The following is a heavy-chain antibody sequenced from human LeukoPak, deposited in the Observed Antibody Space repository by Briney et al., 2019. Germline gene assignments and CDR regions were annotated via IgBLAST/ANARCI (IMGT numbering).Heavy chain of an antibody. CDR1: GGSISSGSYY. J-gene: IGHJ4*02. CDR2: ISTSGST. D-gene: IGHD2-15*01. CDR3: AREGGGCSGGSCYSAKYYFDY. V-gene: IGHV4-61*02. Sequence: PSQTLSLTCPLSGGSISSGSYYWSWLRQPAGKGLHWIGRISTSGSTNYNPSLKSRVTISVDTSKNEFSLKLSSVTAADTAVYYCAREGGGCSGGSCYSAKYYFDYWGQGTLVTVSS.